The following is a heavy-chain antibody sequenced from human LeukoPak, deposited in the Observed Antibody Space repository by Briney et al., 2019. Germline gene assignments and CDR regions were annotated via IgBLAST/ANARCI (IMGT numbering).Heavy chain of an antibody. J-gene: IGHJ4*02. CDR3: ARDLLHSFDY. CDR1: GGSFSGYY. Sequence: PSETLSLTCAVYGGSFSGYYWSWIRQPPGKGLEWIGEINHSGSTNYNPSLKSRVTISVDTSKNQFSPKLSSVTAADTAVYYCARDLLHSFDYWGQGTLVTVSS. V-gene: IGHV4-34*01. CDR2: INHSGST.